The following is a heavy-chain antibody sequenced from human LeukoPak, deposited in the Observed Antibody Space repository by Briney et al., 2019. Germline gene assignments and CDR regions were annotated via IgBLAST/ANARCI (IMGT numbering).Heavy chain of an antibody. J-gene: IGHJ4*02. CDR1: GFTFSSYS. D-gene: IGHD2-15*01. Sequence: PGGSLRLSCAASGFTFSSYSMNWVRQAPGKGLEWVSSISSSSSYIYYADSVKGRFTISRDNAKNSLYLQMNSLRAEDTAVYYCAKLVVEIGTIDYFDYWGQGTLVTVSS. V-gene: IGHV3-21*01. CDR3: AKLVVEIGTIDYFDY. CDR2: ISSSSSYI.